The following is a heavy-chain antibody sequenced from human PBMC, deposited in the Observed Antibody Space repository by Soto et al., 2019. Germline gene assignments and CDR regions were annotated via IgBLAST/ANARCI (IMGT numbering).Heavy chain of an antibody. Sequence: GGSLRLSCAASGFIFENFGMSWVRQAPGKGLEWVANIKQDGSEKYYVGSVKGRFTISRDNAKNSLYLQMNSLRAEDTAVYYCARERQIAVAGGGAFDPWGQGTLVTVSS. D-gene: IGHD6-19*01. J-gene: IGHJ5*02. V-gene: IGHV3-7*01. CDR2: IKQDGSEK. CDR3: ARERQIAVAGGGAFDP. CDR1: GFIFENFG.